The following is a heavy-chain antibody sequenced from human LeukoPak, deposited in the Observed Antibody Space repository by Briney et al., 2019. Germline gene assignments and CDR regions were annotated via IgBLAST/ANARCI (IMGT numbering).Heavy chain of an antibody. V-gene: IGHV5-51*01. CDR3: AGARHGDYRWDY. CDR2: IHSADSNT. Sequence: GESLKISCQDSGYSFTNYWIGWVRQMPGKGLEWMGIIHSADSNTKYSPSFQGQVTISADKSISTAYLQWSGLKASDTAMYYCAGARHGDYRWDYWGQGTLVTVSS. D-gene: IGHD4-17*01. J-gene: IGHJ4*02. CDR1: GYSFTNYW.